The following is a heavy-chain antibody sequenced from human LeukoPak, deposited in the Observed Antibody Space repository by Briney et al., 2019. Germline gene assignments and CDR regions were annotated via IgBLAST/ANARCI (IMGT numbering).Heavy chain of an antibody. D-gene: IGHD3-22*01. CDR1: GFTFSSYG. CDR3: AREAQQYYDSSGYL. CDR2: IWYDGSNK. Sequence: GGSLRLSCAASGFTFSSYGMHWVRQAPGKGLEWVAVIWYDGSNKYYADSVKGRFTISRDNSKNTLYLQMNSLRAEDTAVYYCAREAQQYYDSSGYLWGRGTLVTVSS. V-gene: IGHV3-33*01. J-gene: IGHJ2*01.